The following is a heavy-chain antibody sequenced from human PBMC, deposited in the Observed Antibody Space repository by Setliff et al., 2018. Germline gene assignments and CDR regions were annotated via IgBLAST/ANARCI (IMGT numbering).Heavy chain of an antibody. V-gene: IGHV4-59*01. CDR2: LYYSGNT. CDR1: GGSISSYS. Sequence: SETLSLTCNVSGGSISSYSWSWIRQAPGKGLEWIGYLYYSGNTNYNPSLKSRVTISGDTSQNYFSLKLTSVTEADTAVYYCARGPPGYYYYMTVWGQGTTFTVSS. CDR3: ARGPPGYYYYMTV. J-gene: IGHJ6*03.